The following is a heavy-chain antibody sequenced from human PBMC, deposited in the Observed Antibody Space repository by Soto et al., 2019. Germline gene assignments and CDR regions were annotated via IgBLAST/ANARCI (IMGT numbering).Heavy chain of an antibody. CDR1: GGSFSGYY. D-gene: IGHD3-10*01. Sequence: PSETLSLTCAVYGGSFSGYYWSWIRQPPGKGLEWIGEINHSGSTNYNPSLKSRVTISVDTSKNQFSLKLSSVTAADTAVYYCARAHYYGSGSYGYWFDPWGQGTLVTVS. CDR3: ARAHYYGSGSYGYWFDP. V-gene: IGHV4-34*01. J-gene: IGHJ5*02. CDR2: INHSGST.